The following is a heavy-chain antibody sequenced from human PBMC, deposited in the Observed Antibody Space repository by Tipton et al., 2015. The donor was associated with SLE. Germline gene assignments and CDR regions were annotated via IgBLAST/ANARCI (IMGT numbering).Heavy chain of an antibody. J-gene: IGHJ4*02. CDR2: IRSKAYGGTT. V-gene: IGHV3-49*04. CDR1: GFTFGDYA. D-gene: IGHD2-8*02. CDR3: TRSIVLVVYANGTDY. Sequence: QLVQSGGGLVQPGRSLRLSCTASGFTFGDYAMSWVRQAPGKGLEWVGFIRSKAYGGTTEYAASVKGRFTISRDDSKSIAYLQMNSLKTEDTAVYYCTRSIVLVVYANGTDYWGQGTLVTVSS.